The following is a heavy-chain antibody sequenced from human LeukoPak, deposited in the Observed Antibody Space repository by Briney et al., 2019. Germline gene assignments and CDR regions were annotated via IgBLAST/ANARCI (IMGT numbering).Heavy chain of an antibody. CDR1: GGSISSGSYY. CDR2: IYTSGST. J-gene: IGHJ2*01. V-gene: IGHV4-61*02. Sequence: SETLSLTCTVSGGSISSGSYYWSWIRQPAGKGLEWIGRIYTSGSTNYNPSLKSRVTISVDTSKNQLSLKLSSVPAADTAVYYCARDPSYRYFDLWGRGTLVTVSS. CDR3: ARDPSYRYFDL.